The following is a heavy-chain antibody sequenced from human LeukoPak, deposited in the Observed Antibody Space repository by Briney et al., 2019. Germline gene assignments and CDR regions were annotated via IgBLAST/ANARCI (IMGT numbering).Heavy chain of an antibody. Sequence: GSLRLSCAASGFTFSSYEMNWVRQAPGKGLEWVSYISSSGSTIYYADSVKGRFTTSRDNAKNSLYLQMNSLRAEDTAVYYCARGFQLLRTLGDYWGQGTLVTVSS. V-gene: IGHV3-48*03. CDR3: ARGFQLLRTLGDY. CDR2: ISSSGSTI. CDR1: GFTFSSYE. D-gene: IGHD2-2*01. J-gene: IGHJ4*02.